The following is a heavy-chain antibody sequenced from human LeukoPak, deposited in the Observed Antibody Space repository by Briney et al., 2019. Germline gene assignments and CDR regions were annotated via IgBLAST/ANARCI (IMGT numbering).Heavy chain of an antibody. CDR1: GFTFSSYA. CDR2: ISYDGSNK. J-gene: IGHJ4*02. D-gene: IGHD3-10*01. V-gene: IGHV3-30*04. Sequence: PGGSLRLSCAASGFTFSSYAMHWVRQAPGKGLEWVAVISYDGSNKYYADSVKGRFTISRDNSKNTLYLQMNSLRAEDTAVYYCARDLHDGSGSYYNYWGQGTLVTVSS. CDR3: ARDLHDGSGSYYNY.